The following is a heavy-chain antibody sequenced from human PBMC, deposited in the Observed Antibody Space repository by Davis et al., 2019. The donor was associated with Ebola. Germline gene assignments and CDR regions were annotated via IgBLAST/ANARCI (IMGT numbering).Heavy chain of an antibody. V-gene: IGHV3-33*01. CDR1: GFTFSSYG. J-gene: IGHJ1*01. Sequence: GESLKISCAASGFTFSSYGMHWVRQAPGKGLEWVAVIWYDGSNKYYADSVKGRFTISRDNSKNTLYLQMNSLRAEDTAVYYCARDSLSPYYDSSGFRYFQHWGQGTLVTVSS. CDR3: ARDSLSPYYDSSGFRYFQH. CDR2: IWYDGSNK. D-gene: IGHD3-22*01.